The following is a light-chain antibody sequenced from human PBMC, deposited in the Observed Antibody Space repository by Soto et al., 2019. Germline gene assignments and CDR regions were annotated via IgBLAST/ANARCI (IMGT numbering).Light chain of an antibody. J-gene: IGKJ2*01. Sequence: EIVLTQSPATLSLSPGERATLSCRASQSVSSYLAWYQHKPGQAPRLLIYDASNRATGVPARFSGSGSGTDFTLPISSLQPEDFAVYYCQQRGNWPDTFGQGTKLEIK. CDR1: QSVSSY. CDR2: DAS. CDR3: QQRGNWPDT. V-gene: IGKV3-11*01.